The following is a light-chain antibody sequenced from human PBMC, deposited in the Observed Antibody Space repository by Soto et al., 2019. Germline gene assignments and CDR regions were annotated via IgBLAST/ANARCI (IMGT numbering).Light chain of an antibody. CDR3: QEYNSYSS. CDR2: KAS. V-gene: IGKV1-5*03. Sequence: DIQMTQSPSTLSASVGDRVTITCRASQSISSGLAWYQQKPGKAPKLLIYKASSLESGVPSRFSGSGSGTEFTLPCRSLEPEDFATDVFQEYNSYSSLGRGNKLDIK. CDR1: QSISSG. J-gene: IGKJ2*03.